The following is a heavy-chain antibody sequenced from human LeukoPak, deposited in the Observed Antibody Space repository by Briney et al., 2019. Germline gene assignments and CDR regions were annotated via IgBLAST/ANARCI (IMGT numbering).Heavy chain of an antibody. CDR1: GFTFSSYA. Sequence: GGSLRLSCAASGFTFSSYAMSWVRQAPGKGLEWVSAISGSGGSTYYADSVKGRFTISRDNSKNTLYLQMNSLSAEDTAVYYCASPGAAAANGMDVWGQGTTVTVSS. CDR2: ISGSGGST. CDR3: ASPGAAAANGMDV. V-gene: IGHV3-23*01. D-gene: IGHD6-13*01. J-gene: IGHJ6*02.